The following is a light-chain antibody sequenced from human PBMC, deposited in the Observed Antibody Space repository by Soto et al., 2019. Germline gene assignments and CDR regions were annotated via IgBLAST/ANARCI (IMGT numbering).Light chain of an antibody. J-gene: IGKJ4*01. CDR3: QQRGEWLT. CDR2: DAS. Sequence: EIVLTQSPGTLSLSPGDRATLSCRASQSVSIYLAWYQQKPGQAPRLLIYDASNRVTGIPARFSGSGSGTDCPLAISSVEPEDFAGDYRQQRGEWLTCGGGTQRESK. CDR1: QSVSIY. V-gene: IGKV3-11*01.